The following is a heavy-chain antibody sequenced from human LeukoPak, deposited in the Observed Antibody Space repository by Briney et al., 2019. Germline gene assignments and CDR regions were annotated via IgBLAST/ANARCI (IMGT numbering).Heavy chain of an antibody. J-gene: IGHJ6*03. Sequence: GASVKVSCKASGGTFSSYAISWVRRAPGQGPEWMAWISTYNGNADYAQKFQGRVSMTTDTSTSTAYMELGSLRSDDTAVYYCARRVGYNFYYLDVWGQGTTVIVSS. CDR3: ARRVGYNFYYLDV. D-gene: IGHD5-24*01. V-gene: IGHV1-18*01. CDR1: GGTFSSYA. CDR2: ISTYNGNA.